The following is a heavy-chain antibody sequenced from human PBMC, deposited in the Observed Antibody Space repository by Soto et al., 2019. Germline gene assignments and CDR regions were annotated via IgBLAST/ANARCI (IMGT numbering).Heavy chain of an antibody. Sequence: QITLKESGPSLVKPTQTLTLTCTFSGFSLTTSGVGVAWIRQPPGQALEWLGLIYRDDDKRYSPSLKSRLTIPKDTSKNQVVLTMTNVDPVDTATYYCAHRPTVRYYYGMDVWGQGTTVTVSS. CDR3: AHRPTVRYYYGMDV. V-gene: IGHV2-5*02. J-gene: IGHJ6*02. CDR1: GFSLTTSGVG. D-gene: IGHD4-4*01. CDR2: IYRDDDK.